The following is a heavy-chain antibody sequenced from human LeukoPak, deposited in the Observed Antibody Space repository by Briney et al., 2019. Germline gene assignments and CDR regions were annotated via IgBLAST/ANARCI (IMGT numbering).Heavy chain of an antibody. CDR1: GYTLTELS. V-gene: IGHV1-24*01. CDR2: FDPEDGET. Sequence: ASVKVSCKVSGYTLTELSMHWVRRAPGKGLEWMGGFDPEDGETIYAQKFQGRVTMTEDTSTDTGYMELSSLRSEDTAVYYCATPGRYGDYVWDYWGQGTLVTVSS. D-gene: IGHD4-17*01. J-gene: IGHJ4*02. CDR3: ATPGRYGDYVWDY.